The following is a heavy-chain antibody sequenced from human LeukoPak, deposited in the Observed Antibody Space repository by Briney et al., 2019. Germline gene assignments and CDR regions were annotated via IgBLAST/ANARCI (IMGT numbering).Heavy chain of an antibody. CDR3: ARDLSGRNYFDY. Sequence: PSETLSLTCTVSGGSISSYYWSWIRQPPGKGLEWIGYIYYSGSTNYNPSLKSRVTISVDTSKNQFSLKLSSVTAADTAVYYCARDLSGRNYFDYWGQGTLVTVSS. D-gene: IGHD1-26*01. V-gene: IGHV4-59*01. CDR1: GGSISSYY. CDR2: IYYSGST. J-gene: IGHJ4*02.